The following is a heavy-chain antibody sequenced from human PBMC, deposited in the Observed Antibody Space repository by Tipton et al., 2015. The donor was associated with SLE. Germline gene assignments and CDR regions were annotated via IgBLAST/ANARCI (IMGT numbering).Heavy chain of an antibody. V-gene: IGHV4-30-2*01. CDR1: GGSISSGGYS. D-gene: IGHD1-7*01. CDR3: ARGVTGTRGSFDY. J-gene: IGHJ4*02. CDR2: IYHSGST. Sequence: TLSLTCAVSGGSISSGGYSWSWIRQPPGKGLEWIGYIYHSGSTYYNPSLKSRITISVDRSKSQFSLKLSSVTAADTAVYYCARGVTGTRGSFDYWGRGTLVAVSS.